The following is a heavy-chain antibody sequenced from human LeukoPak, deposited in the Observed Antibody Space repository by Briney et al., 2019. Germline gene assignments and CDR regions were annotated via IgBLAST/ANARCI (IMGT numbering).Heavy chain of an antibody. J-gene: IGHJ3*02. Sequence: GSLRLSCAASGFTFSTYAMHWVRQAPGKGLEWIGYMYYSGSTNYNPSLKSRVTISVDTPKNQFSLKLSSVTAADTAVYYCARALGSYQPFDIWGQGTMVTVSS. D-gene: IGHD2-2*01. CDR1: GFTFSTYA. CDR2: MYYSGST. CDR3: ARALGSYQPFDI. V-gene: IGHV4-59*01.